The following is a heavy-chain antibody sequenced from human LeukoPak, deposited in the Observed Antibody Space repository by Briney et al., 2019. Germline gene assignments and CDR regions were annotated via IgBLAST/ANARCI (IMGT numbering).Heavy chain of an antibody. J-gene: IGHJ3*02. CDR3: ASSWHDDAFDI. Sequence: GGSLRLSCAASGFTFSSYAMHWVRQAPGKGLEGVAVISYDGSNKYYADSVKGRFTISRDNSKNTLYLQMNSLRAEDTAVYYCASSWHDDAFDIWGQGTMVTVSS. CDR1: GFTFSSYA. V-gene: IGHV3-30-3*01. CDR2: ISYDGSNK.